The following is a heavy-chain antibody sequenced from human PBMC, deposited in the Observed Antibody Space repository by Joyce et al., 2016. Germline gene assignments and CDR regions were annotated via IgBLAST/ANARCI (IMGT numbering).Heavy chain of an antibody. D-gene: IGHD4-11*01. CDR1: GFRFSSYW. CDR2: INQDGSEE. V-gene: IGHV3-7*04. J-gene: IGHJ4*02. CDR3: ARGYSTSSPGF. Sequence: EVQLLESGGGLIQPGGSLGLSCAAFGFRFSSYWMSWLRQTPGRGLECVAKINQDGSEEYYVDSLQGRFTISRDNAENSLFLQMNNLRDEDTAVYYCARGYSTSSPGFWGQGTRVTVSS.